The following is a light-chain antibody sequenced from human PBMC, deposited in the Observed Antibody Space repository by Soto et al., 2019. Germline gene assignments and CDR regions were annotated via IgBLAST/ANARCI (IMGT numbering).Light chain of an antibody. CDR1: QSVSSTY. CDR2: GAS. CDR3: QQYGSSSWT. V-gene: IGKV3-20*01. Sequence: EIGLTQSPGTLSLSPGESATLSCRASQSVSSTYLAWYQQKPGQTPRLLIYGASSRATGIPDRFSGSGSGTDFTLTISRLEPEDFAVYYCQQYGSSSWTFGQGTKVEIK. J-gene: IGKJ1*01.